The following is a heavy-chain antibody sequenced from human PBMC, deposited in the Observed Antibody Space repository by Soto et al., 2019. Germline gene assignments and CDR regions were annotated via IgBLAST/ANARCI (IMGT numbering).Heavy chain of an antibody. CDR2: IGGSGGST. J-gene: IGHJ4*02. Sequence: PGGSLWLSCAASAFTFSSYAMSWVRQAPAKGLEGGSAIGGSGGSTYYAYSVKGRFTISRDNSKNTLYLQMNSLRAEDTAGYYCAPPQGARGDYCGQGTLVTVSS. CDR1: AFTFSSYA. CDR3: APPQGARGDY. V-gene: IGHV3-23*01.